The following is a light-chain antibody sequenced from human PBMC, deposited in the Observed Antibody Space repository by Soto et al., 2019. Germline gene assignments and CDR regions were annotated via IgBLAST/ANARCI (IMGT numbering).Light chain of an antibody. CDR2: GAS. V-gene: IGKV3-20*01. Sequence: EIVLTQSPGTLSLSPGERATLSCRASQSVSNSYLAWYQQKPGQAPRLLIYGASSRATGIPDRFSGSGSGTDFALTISRLEPEDFAVYHCQQYGGSPWTF. CDR3: QQYGGSPWT. CDR1: QSVSNSY. J-gene: IGKJ1*01.